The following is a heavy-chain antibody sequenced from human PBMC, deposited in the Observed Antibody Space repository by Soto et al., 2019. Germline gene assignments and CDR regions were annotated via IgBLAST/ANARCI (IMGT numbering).Heavy chain of an antibody. D-gene: IGHD3-3*01. CDR1: GGTFSSYA. CDR3: AKTWLRFLEWLFILDP. J-gene: IGHJ5*02. Sequence: ASVKVSCKASGGTFSSYAISWVRQAPGQGLEWMGGIIPIFGTANYAQKFQGRVTITADKSTSTAYMELSSLRSEDTAVYYCAKTWLRFLEWLFILDPWGQGTLVTVYS. V-gene: IGHV1-69*06. CDR2: IIPIFGTA.